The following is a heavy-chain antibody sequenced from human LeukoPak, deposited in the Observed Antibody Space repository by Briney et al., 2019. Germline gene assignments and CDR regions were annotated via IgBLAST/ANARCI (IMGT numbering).Heavy chain of an antibody. D-gene: IGHD3-10*01. V-gene: IGHV3-49*04. CDR2: IRSKAYGGTT. CDR1: GFTFGDYA. CDR3: TRTVEHGVIGGYYYYYGMDV. Sequence: GGSLRLSCIASGFTFGDYAMSWVRQAPGKGLEWVGFIRSKAYGGTTEYAASVKGRFTISRDDSKSIAYLQMNSLKTEDTAVYYCTRTVEHGVIGGYYYYYGMDVWGQGTTVTVSS. J-gene: IGHJ6*02.